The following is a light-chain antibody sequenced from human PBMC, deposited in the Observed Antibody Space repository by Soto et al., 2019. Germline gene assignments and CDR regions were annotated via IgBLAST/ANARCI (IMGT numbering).Light chain of an antibody. J-gene: IGLJ2*01. V-gene: IGLV2-8*01. Sequence: QSALTQPPSASGSHGQSVTISCTGTSSDVGGYNYVSWYQQHPGKAPKLMIYEVSKRPSGVPDRSSGSKSGNTASLTVSGLQAEDEADYYCSSYAGSNNVVFGGGTKLTVL. CDR3: SSYAGSNNVV. CDR1: SSDVGGYNY. CDR2: EVS.